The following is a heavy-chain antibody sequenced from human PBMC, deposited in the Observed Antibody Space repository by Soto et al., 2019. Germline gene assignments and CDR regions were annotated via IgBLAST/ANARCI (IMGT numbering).Heavy chain of an antibody. CDR1: GFTFSSYA. D-gene: IGHD6-13*01. Sequence: QVQLVESGGGVVQPGRSLRPSCAASGFTFSSYAMHWVRQAPGKGLEWVAVISYDGSNKYYADSVKGRFTISRDNSKNTLYLQMNSLRAEDTAVYYCARDRIYSSSWHDYWGQGTLVTVSS. CDR3: ARDRIYSSSWHDY. J-gene: IGHJ4*02. V-gene: IGHV3-30-3*01. CDR2: ISYDGSNK.